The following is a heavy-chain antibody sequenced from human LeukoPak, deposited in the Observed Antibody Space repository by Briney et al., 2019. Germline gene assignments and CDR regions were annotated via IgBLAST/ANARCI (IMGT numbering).Heavy chain of an antibody. CDR1: GFTFSSYA. J-gene: IGHJ4*02. Sequence: GGSLRLSCAASGFTFSSYAMSWVRQAPGKGLEWVSAISGSGGSTYYADSVKGRFTISRDNSKNTLYLQMNSLRAEDTAVYYCAKGPTRIAASLGVGYFDYWGQGTLVTVSS. CDR2: ISGSGGST. D-gene: IGHD6-25*01. CDR3: AKGPTRIAASLGVGYFDY. V-gene: IGHV3-23*01.